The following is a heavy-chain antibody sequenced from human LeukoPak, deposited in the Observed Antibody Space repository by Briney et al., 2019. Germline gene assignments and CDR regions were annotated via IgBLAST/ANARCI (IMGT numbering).Heavy chain of an antibody. CDR3: ARVRVLAVAGPPDY. J-gene: IGHJ4*02. CDR2: NSSNGGST. Sequence: GGSLRLSCAASGFTFSSYAMHWVRQAPGKGLEYVSANSSNGGSTYYANSVKGRFTISRDNSKNTLYLQMGSLRAEDMAVYYCARVRVLAVAGPPDYWGQGTLVTVSS. CDR1: GFTFSSYA. V-gene: IGHV3-64*01. D-gene: IGHD6-19*01.